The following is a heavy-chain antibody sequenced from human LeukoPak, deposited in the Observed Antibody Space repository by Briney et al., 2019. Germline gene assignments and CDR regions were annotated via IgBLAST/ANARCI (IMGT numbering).Heavy chain of an antibody. D-gene: IGHD2-15*01. CDR2: IYYSGGA. Sequence: SETLSLTCTVSGGSISSSGYYWGWIRQPPGKGLEWIAYIYYSGGANYNPSLKSRVTISVDTSNNQFSLRLTSVTAADTAVYYCARGDSYYSGVYNKNAFDYWGQGTLVTVSS. CDR1: GGSISSSGYY. V-gene: IGHV4-61*08. CDR3: ARGDSYYSGVYNKNAFDY. J-gene: IGHJ4*02.